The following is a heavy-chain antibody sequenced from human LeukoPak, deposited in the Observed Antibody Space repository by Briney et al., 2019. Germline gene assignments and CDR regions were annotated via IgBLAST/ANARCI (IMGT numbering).Heavy chain of an antibody. CDR2: IYYSGST. V-gene: IGHV4-39*07. D-gene: IGHD3-16*01. CDR1: GGSISSSSYY. J-gene: IGHJ4*02. CDR3: ARDSRAYDY. Sequence: SETLSLTCTVSGGSISSSSYYWGWIRQPPGKGLEWIGSIYYSGSTYYNPSLKSRVTISVDTSKNQFSLKLSSVTAADTAVYYCARDSRAYDYWGQGTLVTVSS.